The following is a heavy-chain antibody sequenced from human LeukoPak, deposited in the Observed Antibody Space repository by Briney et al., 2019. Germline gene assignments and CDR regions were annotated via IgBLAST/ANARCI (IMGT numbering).Heavy chain of an antibody. J-gene: IGHJ4*02. CDR2: INSDGSNT. CDR3: ARDLELVYYDSSGYDY. Sequence: GGSLTLSCAASGFTFSSYWMHWVRQLPGKGLVWVSRINSDGSNTRYADSVKGRFTISRDNAKNTLYLQMNSLRAEDTAVYYCARDLELVYYDSSGYDYWGQGTLVIVSS. D-gene: IGHD3-22*01. V-gene: IGHV3-74*01. CDR1: GFTFSSYW.